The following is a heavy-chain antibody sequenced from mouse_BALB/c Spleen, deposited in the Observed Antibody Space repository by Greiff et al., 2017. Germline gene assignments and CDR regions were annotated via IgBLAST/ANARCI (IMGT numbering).Heavy chain of an antibody. Sequence: EVKVVESGGGLVKPGGSLKLSCAASGFTFSSYTMSWVRQTPEKRLEWVATISSGGGNTYYPDSVKGRFTISRDNAKNNLYLQMSSLRSEDTALYYCARSSDGYPFDYWGQGTTLTVSS. CDR2: ISSGGGNT. V-gene: IGHV5-9*03. J-gene: IGHJ2*01. CDR1: GFTFSSYT. CDR3: ARSSDGYPFDY. D-gene: IGHD2-3*01.